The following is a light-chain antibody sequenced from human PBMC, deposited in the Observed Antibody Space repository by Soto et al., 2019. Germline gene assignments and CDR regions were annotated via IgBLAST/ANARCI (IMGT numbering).Light chain of an antibody. Sequence: DIQMTQSPSSLSASLGERVTITCRASQSVSNYLAWYQQKPGKAPTLLIYEASTMPSGLPSRFSGRGSGTDFPLTSSSLHPEDVATYFYQNYNCAPWTFGQGTKLEIK. CDR2: EAS. CDR3: QNYNCAPWT. J-gene: IGKJ1*01. CDR1: QSVSNY. V-gene: IGKV1-27*01.